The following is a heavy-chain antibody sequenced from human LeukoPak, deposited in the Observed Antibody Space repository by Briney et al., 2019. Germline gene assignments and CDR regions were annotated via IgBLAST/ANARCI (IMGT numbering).Heavy chain of an antibody. CDR3: ARAEYDSSGYYYDLENAFDI. CDR1: GFTFSSYS. Sequence: GGSLRLSCAASGFTFSSYSMNWVRQAPGKGLEWVSSISSSSSYIYYADSVKGRFTISRDNAKNSLYLQMNSLRAEDTAVYYCARAEYDSSGYYYDLENAFDIWGQGTMVTVSP. J-gene: IGHJ3*02. D-gene: IGHD3-22*01. V-gene: IGHV3-21*01. CDR2: ISSSSSYI.